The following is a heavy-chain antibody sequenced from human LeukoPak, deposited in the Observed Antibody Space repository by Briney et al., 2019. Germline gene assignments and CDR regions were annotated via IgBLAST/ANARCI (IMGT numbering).Heavy chain of an antibody. Sequence: SETLSLTCAVNGGSFSRYYWSWIRQPPGKGLDWIGEINHSGSTNYNPSLKSRVTISVDTSKNQFSLKLNSVTAADTAIYYCARGNMWDYRRYYYYMDVWGKGTTVTVSS. CDR3: ARGNMWDYRRYYYYMDV. CDR1: GGSFSRYY. J-gene: IGHJ6*03. D-gene: IGHD4-11*01. V-gene: IGHV4-34*01. CDR2: INHSGST.